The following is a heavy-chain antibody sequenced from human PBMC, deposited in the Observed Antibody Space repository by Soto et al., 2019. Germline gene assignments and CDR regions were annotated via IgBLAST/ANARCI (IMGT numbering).Heavy chain of an antibody. CDR1: GYTFTSYG. V-gene: IGHV1-18*01. Sequence: QVQLVQSGAEVKNSGASVKVSCKASGYTFTSYGLTWVRQAPGQGLEWMGWISASNGNTNYAQKLQGRVTMTTDTSTGTGYRELGSLRSDDTATYDTARDTVRYCGDGVCYQCFYYVARVVWGQDTTV. CDR2: ISASNGNT. CDR3: ARDTVRYCGDGVCYQCFYYVARVV. J-gene: IGHJ6*02. D-gene: IGHD2-8*01.